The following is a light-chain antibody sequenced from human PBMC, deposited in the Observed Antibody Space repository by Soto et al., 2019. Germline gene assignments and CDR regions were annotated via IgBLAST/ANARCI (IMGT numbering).Light chain of an antibody. Sequence: DIQLTQSPSFLSASVGDRVTITCRASQGISSYLAWYQQTPGKAPKLLIYASSTLQSGVPSRFSGSGSGTEFTLTISNLQPEDFATYFCHHLNTFLITFGQGTRL. CDR1: QGISSY. J-gene: IGKJ5*01. CDR2: ASS. CDR3: HHLNTFLIT. V-gene: IGKV1-9*01.